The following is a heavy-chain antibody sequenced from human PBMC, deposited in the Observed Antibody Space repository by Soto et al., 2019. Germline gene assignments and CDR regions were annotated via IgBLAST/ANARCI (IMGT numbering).Heavy chain of an antibody. V-gene: IGHV3-33*01. CDR1: GFTFSSYG. D-gene: IGHD6-6*01. Sequence: GGSLRLSCAASGFTFSSYGMHWVRQAPGKGLEWVAVIWYDGSNKYYADSVKGRFTISRDNSKNTLYLQMNSLRAEDTAVYYCAGSSQDSSSVSYYYYGMDVWGQGTTVTVSS. CDR2: IWYDGSNK. J-gene: IGHJ6*02. CDR3: AGSSQDSSSVSYYYYGMDV.